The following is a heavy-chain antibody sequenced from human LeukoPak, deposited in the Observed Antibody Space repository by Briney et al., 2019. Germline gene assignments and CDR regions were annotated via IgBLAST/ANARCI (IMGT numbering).Heavy chain of an antibody. D-gene: IGHD3-10*01. CDR1: GFTFSTCA. CDR2: ISGSGIST. CDR3: VRDLDEDSGGTHFDF. Sequence: GGSLRLSCAASGFTFSTCAMTWVRQAPGKGLEWISAISGSGISTNYADSVKGRFTISRDNAKNSLYLQMNSLRAEDTAMYYCVRDLDEDSGGTHFDFWGQGTLVTVSS. V-gene: IGHV3-23*01. J-gene: IGHJ4*02.